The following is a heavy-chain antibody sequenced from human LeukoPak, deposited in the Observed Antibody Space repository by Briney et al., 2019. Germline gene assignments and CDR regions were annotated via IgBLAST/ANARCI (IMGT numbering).Heavy chain of an antibody. V-gene: IGHV5-51*01. CDR3: ARVHYYYDSSGYHPGSFDY. J-gene: IGHJ4*02. Sequence: GESLKISCKGSGYSFTSYWIGWVRQMPGKGLEWMGIICPGDSDTRYSPSFQGQVTISADKSISTAYLQWSSLEASDTAMYYCARVHYYYDSSGYHPGSFDYWGQGTLVTVSS. CDR2: ICPGDSDT. CDR1: GYSFTSYW. D-gene: IGHD3-22*01.